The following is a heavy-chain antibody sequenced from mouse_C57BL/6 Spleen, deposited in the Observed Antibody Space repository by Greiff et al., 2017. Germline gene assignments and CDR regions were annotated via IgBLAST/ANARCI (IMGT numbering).Heavy chain of an antibody. CDR2: IHPNSGST. CDR1: GYTFTSYW. D-gene: IGHD2-5*01. V-gene: IGHV1-64*01. J-gene: IGHJ3*01. Sequence: VKLQQPGAELVKPGASVKLSCKASGYTFTSYWMHWVKQRPGQGLEWIGMIHPNSGSTNYNEKFKSKATLTVDKSSSPAYMQLSSLTSEDSAVYYWDREGYSNYPFAYWGQGTLVTVSA. CDR3: DREGYSNYPFAY.